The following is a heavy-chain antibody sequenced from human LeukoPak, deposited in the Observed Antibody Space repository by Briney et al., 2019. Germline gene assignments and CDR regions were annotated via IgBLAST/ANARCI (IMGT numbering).Heavy chain of an antibody. V-gene: IGHV4-34*01. J-gene: IGHJ4*02. D-gene: IGHD3-10*01. CDR1: GGSFSGYY. Sequence: SETLSLTCAAYGGSFSGYYWSWIRQPPGKGLEWIGEINHSRSTNYNPSLKSRVTISVDTSKNQFSLKLTSVTAADTAVYYCAREYYYGSGSYIYWGQGTLVTVSS. CDR3: AREYYYGSGSYIY. CDR2: INHSRST.